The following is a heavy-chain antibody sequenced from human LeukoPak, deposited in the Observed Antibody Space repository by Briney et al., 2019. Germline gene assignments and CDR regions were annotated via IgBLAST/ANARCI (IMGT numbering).Heavy chain of an antibody. V-gene: IGHV3-33*01. CDR3: AGEILIPRTNMFGGVHYGMVV. D-gene: IGHD3-16*01. CDR1: GFTFSTYG. J-gene: IGHJ6*02. Sequence: PGGSLRLSCAASGFTFSTYGMHWVRQAPGKGLERVAVIWDEGSNRDYAESVKGRFTISRDNSKNALYLQKNSLRAEDTAVYYCAGEILIPRTNMFGGVHYGMVVWGQGTTVTVCS. CDR2: IWDEGSNR.